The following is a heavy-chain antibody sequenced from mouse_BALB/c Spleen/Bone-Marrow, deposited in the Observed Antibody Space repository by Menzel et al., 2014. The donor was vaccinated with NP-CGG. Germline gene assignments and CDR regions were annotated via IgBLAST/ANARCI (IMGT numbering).Heavy chain of an antibody. Sequence: EVQRVESGGDLVEPGGSLKLSCAASGFTFSSYGMSWVRQTPDKRLEWVATVGGGDSYTYYPDFVKGRFTISRDIAKNTLYLHMSSLKSEDTAMYYCAFITAIAYWGQGTLVTASA. CDR3: AFITAIAY. CDR1: GFTFSSYG. D-gene: IGHD1-1*01. J-gene: IGHJ3*01. V-gene: IGHV5-6*01. CDR2: VGGGDSYT.